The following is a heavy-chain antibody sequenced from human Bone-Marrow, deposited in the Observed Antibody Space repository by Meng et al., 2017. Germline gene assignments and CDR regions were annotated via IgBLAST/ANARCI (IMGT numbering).Heavy chain of an antibody. CDR3: ARDRRWIQLWFAHGWFDP. J-gene: IGHJ5*02. CDR1: GGSFSGYY. V-gene: IGHV4-34*01. D-gene: IGHD5-18*01. Sequence: ESLKISCAVYGGSFSGYYWSWIRQPPGKGLEWIGEINHSGSTNYNPSLKSRVTISVDTSKNQFSLKLSSVTAADTAVYYCARDRRWIQLWFAHGWFDPWGQGTLVTVSS. CDR2: INHSGST.